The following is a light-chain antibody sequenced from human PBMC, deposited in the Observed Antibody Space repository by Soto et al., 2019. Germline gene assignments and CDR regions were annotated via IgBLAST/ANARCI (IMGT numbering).Light chain of an antibody. CDR1: SSDVGGYVY. Sequence: QSVLTQPRSVSGSPGQSVTNSCTGTSSDVGGYVYVSWYQHHPGKAPKLMIYDVNERPSGVPDRFSGSKFDNTASLTISGLQAEDEADYYCCSYAGRFTYVFGTGTRSPS. CDR3: CSYAGRFTYV. CDR2: DVN. V-gene: IGLV2-11*01. J-gene: IGLJ1*01.